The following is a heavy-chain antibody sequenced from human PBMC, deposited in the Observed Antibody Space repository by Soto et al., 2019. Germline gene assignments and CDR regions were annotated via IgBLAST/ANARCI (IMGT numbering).Heavy chain of an antibody. V-gene: IGHV4-39*01. J-gene: IGHJ4*02. CDR2: IHSSGTT. Sequence: SQTNRHTYSVSEGNIRNRTDFWTCLSKSPGKGLEWIGTIHSSGTTYNNPSLQSRVAMSMDTSRGQFFLRLSSVTSADTAVFYCARHYDFWTNNYIPYFDYWGQGALVTVSS. CDR3: ARHYDFWTNNYIPYFDY. CDR1: EGNIRNRTDF. D-gene: IGHD3-3*01.